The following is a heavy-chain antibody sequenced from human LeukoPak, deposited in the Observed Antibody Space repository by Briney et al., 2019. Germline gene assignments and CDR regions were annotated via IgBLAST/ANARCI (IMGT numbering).Heavy chain of an antibody. D-gene: IGHD3-10*02. Sequence: PGGSLRLSCAASGFTFSSYWMSWVRQAPGKGLEWVANIKQNGSEKYYVDSVKGRFTISRDNAKNSLYLQIISLRAEDTALYYCAELGITMIGGVWGKGTTVTISS. CDR1: GFTFSSYW. CDR2: IKQNGSEK. CDR3: AELGITMIGGV. V-gene: IGHV3-7*01. J-gene: IGHJ6*04.